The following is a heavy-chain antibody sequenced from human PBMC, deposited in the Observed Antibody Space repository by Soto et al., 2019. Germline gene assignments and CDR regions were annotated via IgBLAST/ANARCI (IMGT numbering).Heavy chain of an antibody. CDR1: GFMFTTSA. CDR3: AMLAVAGNIPEHLIDY. CDR2: IVVGSGHT. J-gene: IGHJ4*02. V-gene: IGHV1-58*01. D-gene: IGHD6-19*01. Sequence: GASVKVSCKTSGFMFTTSAVQWVRQARGQRLEWIGWIVVGSGHTNYAQRFHERVTITRDTSTDTTFLELSSLRAEDTAVYYCAMLAVAGNIPEHLIDYWGQGTLVTVSS.